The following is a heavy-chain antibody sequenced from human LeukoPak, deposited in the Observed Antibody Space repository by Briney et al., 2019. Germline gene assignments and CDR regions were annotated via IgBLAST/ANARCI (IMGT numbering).Heavy chain of an antibody. D-gene: IGHD6-13*01. J-gene: IGHJ4*02. CDR2: ISGSGDSI. CDR1: GFTFSDYY. V-gene: IGHV3-11*01. CDR3: ARVGVIAAAGTYDY. Sequence: GGSLRLSCAASGFTFSDYYMTWIRQAPGNGLEWLSYISGSGDSISYADSVRGRFTISRDNAKNSLWLQVNSLRAEDTAVYYCARVGVIAAAGTYDYWGQGTLVTVSS.